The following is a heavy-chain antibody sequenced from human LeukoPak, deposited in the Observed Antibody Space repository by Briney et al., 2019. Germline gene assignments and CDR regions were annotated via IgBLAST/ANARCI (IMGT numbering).Heavy chain of an antibody. Sequence: PGGSLRLSCAASGFTFSDYKMNWVRQAPGKGLEWVSYISFSSGAIYYADSVKGRFTISRDNAKNSLYLQMNGLRVEDTALYYCARHWGSGAFDIWGQGTMVTVSS. J-gene: IGHJ3*02. CDR1: GFTFSDYK. CDR2: ISFSSGAI. CDR3: ARHWGSGAFDI. V-gene: IGHV3-48*01. D-gene: IGHD7-27*01.